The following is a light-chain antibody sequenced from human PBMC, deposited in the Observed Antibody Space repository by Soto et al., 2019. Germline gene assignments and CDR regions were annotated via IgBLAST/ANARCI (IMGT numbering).Light chain of an antibody. V-gene: IGKV3-20*01. CDR2: GAS. J-gene: IGKJ3*01. CDR3: QQYSSSSLT. Sequence: EIVMTQSPATLSVSPGETATLSCRASQSVAGNLAWYQQKPGQPPRLLIYGASSRATGIPDRFSGSGSGTDFTLTISRLEPEDFAVYYCQQYSSSSLTFGPGTKVDI. CDR1: QSVAGN.